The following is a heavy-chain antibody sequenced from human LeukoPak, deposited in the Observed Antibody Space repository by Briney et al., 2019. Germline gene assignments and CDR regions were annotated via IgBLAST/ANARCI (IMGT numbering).Heavy chain of an antibody. J-gene: IGHJ4*02. D-gene: IGHD6-13*01. CDR1: GFTFSSYS. CDR3: ARDHRSSSWTFDY. V-gene: IGHV3-21*01. CDR2: ISSSSSYI. Sequence: KSGGSLRLSCAASGFTFSSYSMNWVRQAPGKGLEWVSSISSSSSYIYYADSVKGRFTISRDNAKNSLYLQMNSLRAEDTAVYYCARDHRSSSWTFDYWGQGTLVTVSS.